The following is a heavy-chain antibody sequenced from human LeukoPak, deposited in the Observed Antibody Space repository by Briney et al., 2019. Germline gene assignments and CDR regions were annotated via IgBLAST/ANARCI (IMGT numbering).Heavy chain of an antibody. D-gene: IGHD3-9*01. CDR1: GGSISSGGYY. J-gene: IGHJ4*02. CDR2: IYYSGST. Sequence: PSETLSLTCTVSGGSISSGGYYWSWIRQHPGKGLEWIGYIYYSGSTYYNPSLKSRVTISVDTSKNQFSLKLSSVTAADTAVYYCASGSVLRYFDWKRHPVGFDYWGQGTLVTVSS. CDR3: ASGSVLRYFDWKRHPVGFDY. V-gene: IGHV4-31*03.